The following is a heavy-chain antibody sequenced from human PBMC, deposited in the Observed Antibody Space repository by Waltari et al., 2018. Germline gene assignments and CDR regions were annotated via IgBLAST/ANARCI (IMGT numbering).Heavy chain of an antibody. CDR1: GFTFSSYD. J-gene: IGHJ3*02. D-gene: IGHD3-9*01. V-gene: IGHV3-13*01. CDR3: ARILTGHDAFDI. CDR2: IGTAGDT. Sequence: EVQLVESGGGLVQPGGSLRLSCAASGFTFSSYDMHWVRQATGKGLEWVSAIGTAGDTYYPGSVKGRFTISRENAQNSLYLQMNILRAGDTAVYYCARILTGHDAFDIWGQGTMVTVSS.